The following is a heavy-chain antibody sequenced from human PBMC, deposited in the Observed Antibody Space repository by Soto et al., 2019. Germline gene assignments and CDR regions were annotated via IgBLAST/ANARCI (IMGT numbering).Heavy chain of an antibody. J-gene: IGHJ3*02. CDR2: MDPNSGVA. CDR1: GYTFTTND. CDR3: ARDPI. Sequence: ASVKVSCKAFGYTFTTNDINWVRQAPGQGLEWLGWMDPNSGVAGYAQKFQGRVIMTRDTSTSTAHMELSSLRSEDTAVYYCARDPIWGQGTMVTVS. V-gene: IGHV1-8*02.